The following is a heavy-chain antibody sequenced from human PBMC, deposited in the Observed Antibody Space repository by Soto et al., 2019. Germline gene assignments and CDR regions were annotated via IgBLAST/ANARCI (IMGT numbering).Heavy chain of an antibody. J-gene: IGHJ6*02. V-gene: IGHV1-58*01. CDR2: IVVGSGNT. Sequence: GASVKVSCKASGFTFTSSAVQWVRQARGQRLEWIGWIVVGSGNTNYAQKFQERVTITRDMSTSTAYMELSSLRSEDTAVYYCAAEDYYGSGSHSPYYYYYYGMDVWGQGTTVTVSS. D-gene: IGHD3-10*01. CDR1: GFTFTSSA. CDR3: AAEDYYGSGSHSPYYYYYYGMDV.